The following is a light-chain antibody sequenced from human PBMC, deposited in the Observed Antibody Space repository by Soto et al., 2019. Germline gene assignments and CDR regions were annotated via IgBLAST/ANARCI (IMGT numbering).Light chain of an antibody. CDR2: ATS. J-gene: IGKJ1*01. V-gene: IGKV1-39*01. CDR3: QQSHSTPRT. Sequence: DIQMTQSPSSLSASVGDRVTITCRASQSIAGYLNWYQQKPGEAPKLLIYATSTLQSGVPSRFRGSGSGADYTLTISSLQPEDFATYSCQQSHSTPRTFGQGTKVEIK. CDR1: QSIAGY.